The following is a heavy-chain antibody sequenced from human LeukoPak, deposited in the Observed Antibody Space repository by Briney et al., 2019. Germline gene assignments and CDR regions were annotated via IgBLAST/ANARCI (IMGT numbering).Heavy chain of an antibody. CDR1: AFTFSDYS. CDR2: ISGRSSTI. V-gene: IGHV3-48*01. D-gene: IGHD1-26*01. J-gene: IGHJ4*02. CDR3: ARDRLTSGSYFFDY. Sequence: AGGSLRLSCAASAFTFSDYSMNWVRQAPGKGLEWISYISGRSSTIYYADSVRGRFTISRDNAKNSMYLQMNSPRAEDTAVYYCARDRLTSGSYFFDYWGQGTLVTVSS.